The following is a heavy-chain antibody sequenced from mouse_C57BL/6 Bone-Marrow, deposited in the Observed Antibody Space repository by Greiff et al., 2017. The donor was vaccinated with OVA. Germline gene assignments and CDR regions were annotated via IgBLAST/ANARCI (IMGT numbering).Heavy chain of an antibody. CDR1: GYTFTSYW. J-gene: IGHJ2*01. Sequence: QVQLQQPGAELVKPGASVKLSCKASGYTFTSYWMQWVKQRPGQGLEWIGEIDPSDSYTNYNQQFKGKATLTVDTSSSTAYMQLSSLTSEDSAVYYCARRGPITTVVATDYFDYWGQGTTLTVSS. CDR3: ARRGPITTVVATDYFDY. D-gene: IGHD1-1*01. V-gene: IGHV1-50*01. CDR2: IDPSDSYT.